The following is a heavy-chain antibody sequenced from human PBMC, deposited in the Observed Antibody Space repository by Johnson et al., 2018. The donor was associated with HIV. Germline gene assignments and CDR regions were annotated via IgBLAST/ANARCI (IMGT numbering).Heavy chain of an antibody. CDR2: IRNDGSNK. V-gene: IGHV3-30*02. CDR1: RFTFNNYG. Sequence: QEQLVESGGGVVLPGGSPRLSCAASRFTFNNYGMHWVRQAPGTGLEWVAFIRNDGSNKYYADSVKGRFTISRDNSKNTVYMQMHSLRVEDTAVYYCAKVPPGRGFDAFDIWGQGTMVTVSS. J-gene: IGHJ3*02. CDR3: AKVPPGRGFDAFDI.